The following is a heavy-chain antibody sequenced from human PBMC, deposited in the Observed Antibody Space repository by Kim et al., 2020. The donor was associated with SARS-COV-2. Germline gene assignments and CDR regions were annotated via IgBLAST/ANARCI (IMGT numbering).Heavy chain of an antibody. CDR1: GYTFTSYY. Sequence: ASVKVSCKASGYTFTSYYMHWVRQAPGQGLEWMGIINPSGGSTSYAQKFQGRVTMTRDTSTSTVYMELSSLRSEDTAVYYCASENPDITGTTGFDPWGQGTLVTVSS. V-gene: IGHV1-46*01. CDR2: INPSGGST. D-gene: IGHD1-7*01. CDR3: ASENPDITGTTGFDP. J-gene: IGHJ5*02.